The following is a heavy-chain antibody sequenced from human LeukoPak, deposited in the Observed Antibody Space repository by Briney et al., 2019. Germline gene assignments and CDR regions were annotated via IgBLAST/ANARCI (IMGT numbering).Heavy chain of an antibody. D-gene: IGHD2-2*01. J-gene: IGHJ4*02. CDR2: INPSGGST. CDR1: GYTFTSHY. CDR3: ARFGGCSSTSCRRSFDY. V-gene: IGHV1-46*01. Sequence: ASVKVSCKASGYTFTSHYMHWVRQAPGQGLEWMGVINPSGGSTSYAQKFRGRVTMTRDTSTSTVYMELSSLRSEDTAVYYCARFGGCSSTSCRRSFDYWGQGTLVTVSS.